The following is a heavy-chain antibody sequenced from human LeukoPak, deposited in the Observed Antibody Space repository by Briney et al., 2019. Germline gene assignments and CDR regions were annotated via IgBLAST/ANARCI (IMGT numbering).Heavy chain of an antibody. V-gene: IGHV4-38-2*02. Sequence: SETLSLTCTVSGSSPTTTYYWAWFRQPPGKGLEWIATVFQLQTVRTFYNPSLESRVTMSLDTSQNQFSLNLTSVTAADTALYFCARVLNAPKFIDSWGQGTLVTVSS. CDR3: ARVLNAPKFIDS. CDR2: VFQLQTVRT. CDR1: GSSPTTTYY. D-gene: IGHD2-8*01. J-gene: IGHJ4*02.